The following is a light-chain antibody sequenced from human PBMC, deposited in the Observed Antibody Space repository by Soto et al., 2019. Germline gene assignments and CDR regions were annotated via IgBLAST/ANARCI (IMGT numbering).Light chain of an antibody. CDR2: GAS. CDR1: QSVSSN. V-gene: IGKV3-15*01. Sequence: EIVLTQSPATLSVSPGERATLSCRASQSVSSNLAWYQQKPGQAPRLLIYGASTRATGIPARFSGSGSRTEYTRTISCLQSGDIAVDYCQQHADWPRTFGQGTKV. CDR3: QQHADWPRT. J-gene: IGKJ1*01.